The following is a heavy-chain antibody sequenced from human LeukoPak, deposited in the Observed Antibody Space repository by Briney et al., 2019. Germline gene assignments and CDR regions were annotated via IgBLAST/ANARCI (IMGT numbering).Heavy chain of an antibody. D-gene: IGHD3-22*01. CDR2: INQDGSEK. V-gene: IGHV3-7*01. CDR3: ARDKSVYYDTSGSRFDY. CDR1: QFTFSSYW. J-gene: IGHJ4*02. Sequence: GGSLRLSCAASQFTFSSYWMSRVRQAPGKGLEWVANINQDGSEKYYVDSVKGRFTTSRDNAKNSLYLQMNSLRAEDTAVYYCARDKSVYYDTSGSRFDYWGQGTLVTYSS.